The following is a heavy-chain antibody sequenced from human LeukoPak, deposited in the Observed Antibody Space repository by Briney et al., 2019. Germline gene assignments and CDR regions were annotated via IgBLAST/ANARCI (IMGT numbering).Heavy chain of an antibody. D-gene: IGHD5-18*01. V-gene: IGHV4-4*07. Sequence: SETLSLTCTISGGSISSYYWSWIRQPAGKGLEWIGRIYTSWSTNYNPSLKRRVTMSVDTSKNQFSLKLSSVTAADTAVYYCARGEGYSYGSHFDYWGQGTLVTVSS. CDR1: GGSISSYY. J-gene: IGHJ4*02. CDR3: ARGEGYSYGSHFDY. CDR2: IYTSWST.